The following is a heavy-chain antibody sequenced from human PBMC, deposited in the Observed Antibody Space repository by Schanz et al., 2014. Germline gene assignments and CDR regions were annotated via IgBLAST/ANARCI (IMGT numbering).Heavy chain of an antibody. CDR3: AKDAENTAMITDYFDY. J-gene: IGHJ4*02. D-gene: IGHD5-18*01. CDR2: ITYNGGTI. V-gene: IGHV3-48*01. CDR1: TSIFNHAW. Sequence: EVQLLESGGGLVEPGGSLRLSCAASTSIFNHAWMSWVRQAPGKGLEWISYITYNGGTIYYADSVKGRFTISRDNAKNSLYLEMNSLRAEDTAVYYCAKDAENTAMITDYFDYWGQGTLVTVSS.